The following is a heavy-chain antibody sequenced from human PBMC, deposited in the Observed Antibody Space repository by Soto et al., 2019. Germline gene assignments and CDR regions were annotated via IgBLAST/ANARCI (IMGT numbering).Heavy chain of an antibody. Sequence: GGSLRLSCAASGFTFSSDAMTWVRQAPGKGLEWVSAISGSGVSTYYADSVKGRFTISRDNSKNTLYLQMNSPRADDTAVYYCAKDPRGSIRGYFDYWGQGTLVTVSS. V-gene: IGHV3-23*01. CDR2: ISGSGVST. CDR1: GFTFSSDA. CDR3: AKDPRGSIRGYFDY. J-gene: IGHJ4*02. D-gene: IGHD2-15*01.